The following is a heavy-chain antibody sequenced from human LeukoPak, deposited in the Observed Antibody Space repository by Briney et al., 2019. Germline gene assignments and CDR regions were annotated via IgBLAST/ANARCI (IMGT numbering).Heavy chain of an antibody. CDR2: IYTSGST. J-gene: IGHJ6*03. D-gene: IGHD6-13*01. CDR3: ARYKEQQLVRFATLNYYYMDV. V-gene: IGHV4-4*09. CDR1: GGSISSYY. Sequence: SETLSLTCTVSGGSISSYYWSWIRQPPGKGLEWIGYIYTSGSTNYNPSLKRRVTISVDTSKNQFSLKLSSVTAADTAVYYCARYKEQQLVRFATLNYYYMDVWGKGTTVTVSS.